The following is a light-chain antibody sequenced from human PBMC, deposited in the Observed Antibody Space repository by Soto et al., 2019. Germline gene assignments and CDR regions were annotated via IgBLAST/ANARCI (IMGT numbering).Light chain of an antibody. Sequence: DTQMTQSPTSVPASVRDRVTITCQANEDIMNHLNWYQQKPGKAPNLLIYDASNLETGVPSRFSGSGSGTHFTFTISGLQPEDVGTYFCQQYNNLPYTFGQGTKLEI. CDR3: QQYNNLPYT. CDR1: EDIMNH. CDR2: DAS. J-gene: IGKJ2*01. V-gene: IGKV1-33*01.